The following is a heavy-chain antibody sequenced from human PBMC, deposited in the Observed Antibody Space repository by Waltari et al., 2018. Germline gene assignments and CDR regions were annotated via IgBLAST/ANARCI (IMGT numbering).Heavy chain of an antibody. Sequence: QVQLQESGPGLVKASETMSLTCTASGGSISYYWNWIRQAPGKGLEWIGYIAHRWSTRYNPSPKSRGTITIDTSNDQFSLKRSSVTAADTAVYFCARSDFSRSSSLSFFDWGQGTRVTVSS. CDR2: IAHRWST. D-gene: IGHD6-6*01. CDR1: GGSISYY. J-gene: IGHJ4*02. CDR3: ARSDFSRSSSLSFFD. V-gene: IGHV4-59*01.